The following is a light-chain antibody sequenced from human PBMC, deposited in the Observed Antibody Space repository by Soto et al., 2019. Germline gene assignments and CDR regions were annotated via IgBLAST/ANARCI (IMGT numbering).Light chain of an antibody. V-gene: IGKV3-20*01. J-gene: IGKJ4*01. CDR1: QSIDNNH. CDR2: GTS. CDR3: EYYGTSIT. Sequence: EIVLTQSPCTLSLSPGERVTLSCRASQSIDNNHLAWYQQKPGQAPRLLIHGTSNRATGIPDRFSGSGSGTDFTVTFSRLEPEDFAVYYCEYYGTSITFGGGTKVDIK.